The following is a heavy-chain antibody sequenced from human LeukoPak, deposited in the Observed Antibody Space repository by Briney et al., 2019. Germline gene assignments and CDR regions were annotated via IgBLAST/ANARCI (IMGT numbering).Heavy chain of an antibody. CDR3: ARTQNYDILTDPDAFDI. J-gene: IGHJ3*02. CDR1: GYSFTNYA. V-gene: IGHV7-4-1*02. Sequence: ASVKVSCKASGYSFTNYAMNWVRQAPGQGLEWVGWINTNTGNPAYAQGFTGRLVFSLDTSVSTAYLQISSLKAEDTAVYYCARTQNYDILTDPDAFDIWGQGTMVTVSS. D-gene: IGHD3-9*01. CDR2: INTNTGNP.